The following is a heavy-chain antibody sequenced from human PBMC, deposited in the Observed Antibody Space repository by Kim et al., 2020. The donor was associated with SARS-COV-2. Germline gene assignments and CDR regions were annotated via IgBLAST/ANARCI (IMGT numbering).Heavy chain of an antibody. CDR3: ASGIAAAAGLDY. D-gene: IGHD6-13*01. V-gene: IGHV3-33*01. Sequence: YYADSVKGRFTISRDNSKNTLYLQMNSLRAEDTAVYYCASGIAAAAGLDYWGQGTLVTVSS. J-gene: IGHJ4*02.